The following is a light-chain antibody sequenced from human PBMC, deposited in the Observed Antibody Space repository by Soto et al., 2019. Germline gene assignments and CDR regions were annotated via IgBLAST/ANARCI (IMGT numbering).Light chain of an antibody. V-gene: IGLV1-44*01. CDR2: KND. J-gene: IGLJ3*02. Sequence: QSVLTQPPSASVTPGQRVTISCSGSSSNIGKNAVSWYQHLPGTAPKLVMYKNDQRPSGVPDRFSGSKSGTSASLAISGLQSEVEADYYCASWDDSLNGWVFGGGTKLTVL. CDR3: ASWDDSLNGWV. CDR1: SSNIGKNA.